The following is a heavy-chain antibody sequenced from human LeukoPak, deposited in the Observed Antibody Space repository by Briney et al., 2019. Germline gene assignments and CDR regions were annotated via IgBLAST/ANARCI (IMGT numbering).Heavy chain of an antibody. CDR3: ARVIGSYGDSAY. V-gene: IGHV3-48*04. CDR1: GFAFSSYS. J-gene: IGHJ4*02. Sequence: GGSLRLSCAASGFAFSSYSMNWVRQAPGKGLEWLSYISSTSSAIYYADSLKGRFTISRDNAKNSLYLQMDSLRAEDTAVYYCARVIGSYGDSAYWGQGTLVTVSS. CDR2: ISSTSSAI. D-gene: IGHD3-16*01.